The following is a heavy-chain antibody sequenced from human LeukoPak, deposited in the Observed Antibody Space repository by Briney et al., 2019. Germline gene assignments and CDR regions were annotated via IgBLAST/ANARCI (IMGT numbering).Heavy chain of an antibody. V-gene: IGHV3-7*03. CDR2: IKQDGSEE. D-gene: IGHD1-26*01. CDR1: GFTFSSYW. J-gene: IGHJ4*02. CDR3: ARGSSAGASLRHDY. Sequence: PGGSLRLSCAASGFTFSSYWKSWVRQAPGKGLEWVANIKQDGSEENFVDSVKGRFTISRDNAKKSLYLQMNSLRAEDTAVYYCARGSSAGASLRHDYWGQGTLVTVSS.